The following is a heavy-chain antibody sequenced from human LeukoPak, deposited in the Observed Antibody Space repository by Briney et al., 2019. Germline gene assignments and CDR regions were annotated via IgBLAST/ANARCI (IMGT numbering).Heavy chain of an antibody. CDR3: ARDFRD. CDR2: IYTSGST. Sequence: SETLSLTCTVSGGSISSDTYYWTWIRQPAGKGLEWIVLIYTSGSTNYNPSLKSRITISIDTTKNQLSLKLTSVTAADTAVYYCARDFRDWGQGTLVTVSS. J-gene: IGHJ4*02. CDR1: GGSISSDTYY. V-gene: IGHV4-61*02. D-gene: IGHD3-10*01.